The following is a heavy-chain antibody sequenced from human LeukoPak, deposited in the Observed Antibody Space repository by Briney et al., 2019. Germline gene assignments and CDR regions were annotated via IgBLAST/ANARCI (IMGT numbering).Heavy chain of an antibody. CDR3: ARDPGVNYGVDV. V-gene: IGHV4-59*01. CDR1: GGAISSYY. CDR2: IYYSGSA. Sequence: SETLSLTCTVSGGAISSYYWSWIRQPPGKGLEWIGYIYYSGSANYNPSLKSRVTISVDTSKNQFSLKLSSVTAADTAVYYCARDPGVNYGVDVWGQGTTVTVSS. D-gene: IGHD3-10*01. J-gene: IGHJ6*02.